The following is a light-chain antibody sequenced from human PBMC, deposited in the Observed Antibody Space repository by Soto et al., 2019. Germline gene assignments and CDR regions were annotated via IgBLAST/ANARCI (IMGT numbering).Light chain of an antibody. Sequence: QSALTQPRSVSGSPGQSVTISCTGTSSDVGGYNYVSWYQQHPGKAPKLMIYDVSKRPSGVPDRFSGSKSGNTASLTISGLQAEDEADYYCCSYAGSYTSYVVFGGGTKVTVL. V-gene: IGLV2-11*01. CDR3: CSYAGSYTSYVV. CDR1: SSDVGGYNY. CDR2: DVS. J-gene: IGLJ2*01.